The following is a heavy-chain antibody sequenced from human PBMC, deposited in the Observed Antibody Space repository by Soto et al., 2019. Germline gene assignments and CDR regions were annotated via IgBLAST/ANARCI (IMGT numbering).Heavy chain of an antibody. D-gene: IGHD3-16*01. V-gene: IGHV3-21*06. CDR1: GGSISSAYT. CDR3: ATPYYFNH. J-gene: IGHJ1*01. Sequence: ETLSLTCTVSGGSISSAYTMNWVRQAPGKGLEWLSSISDDSSYIDYADSLRGRFTVSRDNARNSLYLQIDSLGVEDTAVYYCATPYYFNHWGPGTLVTVSS. CDR2: ISDDSSYI.